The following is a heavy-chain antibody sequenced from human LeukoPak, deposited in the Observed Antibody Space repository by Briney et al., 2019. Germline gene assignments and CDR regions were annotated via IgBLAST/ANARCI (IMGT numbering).Heavy chain of an antibody. CDR3: ARDSRSRWGILTGYSTQAYFDY. V-gene: IGHV1-18*01. D-gene: IGHD3-9*01. CDR2: ISAYNGNT. Sequence: ASVKVSCKASGYTFTSYGISWVRQAPGQGLEWMGWISAYNGNTNYAQKLQGRVTMTTDTSTSTAYMELSSLRSEDTAVYYCARDSRSRWGILTGYSTQAYFDYWGQGTLVTVSS. CDR1: GYTFTSYG. J-gene: IGHJ4*02.